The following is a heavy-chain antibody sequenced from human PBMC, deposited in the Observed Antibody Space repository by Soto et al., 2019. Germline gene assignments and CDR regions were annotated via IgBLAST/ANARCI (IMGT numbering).Heavy chain of an antibody. J-gene: IGHJ5*02. Sequence: QVQLQESGPGLVKPSQTLSLTCTVSGGSISSGGYYWSWIRQHPGKGLEWIGYIFYSGSTYYNPSLKSRVTTAVDTSTNHSSLKLSSVTAADTAVYYCARGGRSDNWFDPWRQGTLVTVSS. CDR3: ARGGRSDNWFDP. CDR2: IFYSGST. V-gene: IGHV4-31*03. CDR1: GGSISSGGYY.